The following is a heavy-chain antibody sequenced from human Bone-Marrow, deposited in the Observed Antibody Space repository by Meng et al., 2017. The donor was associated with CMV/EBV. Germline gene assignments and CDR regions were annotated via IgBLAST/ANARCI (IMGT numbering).Heavy chain of an antibody. V-gene: IGHV4-59*12. J-gene: IGHJ4*02. D-gene: IGHD3-10*01. Sequence: SETLSLTCTVSGGSISSYYWSWIRQPPGKGLEWIGYIYYSGSTNYNPSLKSRVTISVDTSKNQFSLKLSSVTAADTAVYYCARVDAITMVRGAHYYWGQGTLVTVSS. CDR2: IYYSGST. CDR1: GGSISSYY. CDR3: ARVDAITMVRGAHYY.